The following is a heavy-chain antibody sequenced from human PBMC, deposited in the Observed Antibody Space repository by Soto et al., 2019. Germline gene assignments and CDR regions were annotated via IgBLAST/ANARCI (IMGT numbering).Heavy chain of an antibody. J-gene: IGHJ4*02. V-gene: IGHV4-34*01. CDR3: ARGGGSGTQFDY. Sequence: QVQLQQWGAGLLKPSETLSLTCAVYGGSFSGYYWSWIRQPPGKGLEWIGEINHSGSTNYNPSLKSRVTISVDTSKNQVSLKLSSVTAADTAVYYCARGGGSGTQFDYWGQGTLVTVSS. CDR1: GGSFSGYY. CDR2: INHSGST. D-gene: IGHD1-26*01.